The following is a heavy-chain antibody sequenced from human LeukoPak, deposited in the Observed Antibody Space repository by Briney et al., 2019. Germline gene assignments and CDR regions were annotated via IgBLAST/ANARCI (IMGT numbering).Heavy chain of an antibody. V-gene: IGHV3-49*04. CDR3: TRDGIPETNWSGYYIDY. CDR2: IRSRTHGGTT. J-gene: IGHJ4*02. Sequence: GGSLRLSCTASGFTFGDYAMSWVRQAPGKGLEWVGFIRSRTHGGTTEFAAPVKDRFSISRDDSKRIAYLQMNSLKTEDTAVYYCTRDGIPETNWSGYYIDYWGQGTLVTVSA. CDR1: GFTFGDYA. D-gene: IGHD3-3*01.